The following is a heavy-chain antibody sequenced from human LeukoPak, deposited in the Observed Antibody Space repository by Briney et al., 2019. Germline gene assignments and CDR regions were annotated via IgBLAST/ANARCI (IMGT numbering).Heavy chain of an antibody. CDR2: IYHSGST. CDR1: GGSISSSNW. V-gene: IGHV4-4*02. D-gene: IGHD6-13*01. Sequence: PSGTLSLTCAVSGGSISSSNWWSWVRQPPGKGLEWIGEIYHSGSTNYNPSLKSRVTISVDKSKNQFSLKLSSVTAADTAVYYCARGGYSSSWYQPYYFDYWGQGTLVTVSS. CDR3: ARGGYSSSWYQPYYFDY. J-gene: IGHJ4*02.